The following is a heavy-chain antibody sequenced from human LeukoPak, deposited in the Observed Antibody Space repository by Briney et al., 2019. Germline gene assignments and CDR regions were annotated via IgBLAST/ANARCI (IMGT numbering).Heavy chain of an antibody. CDR2: ISNSDSFI. V-gene: IGHV3-21*01. D-gene: IGHD5-18*01. Sequence: GGSLRLSCAASGFTFSSYSMNWVRQAPGKGLEWVSSISNSDSFIYYADSVKGRFTISRDNTKNSLYLQMNSLRAEDTAVYYRARRGGYGYGSDYWGQGTLVTVSS. J-gene: IGHJ4*02. CDR3: ARRGGYGYGSDY. CDR1: GFTFSSYS.